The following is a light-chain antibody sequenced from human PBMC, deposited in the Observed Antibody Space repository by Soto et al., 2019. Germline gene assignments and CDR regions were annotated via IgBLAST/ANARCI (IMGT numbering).Light chain of an antibody. J-gene: IGKJ5*01. CDR2: DAS. CDR3: QQYNRWPPIT. Sequence: EIVMTQSPGTLSVSPGERATLSCRASQSVTSDLAWHQQKPGQAPRLLIYDASTRATGVPARFSGSGSGTEFTLTISSLQSEDSAVYYCQQYNRWPPITFGQGTRLEIK. V-gene: IGKV3-15*01. CDR1: QSVTSD.